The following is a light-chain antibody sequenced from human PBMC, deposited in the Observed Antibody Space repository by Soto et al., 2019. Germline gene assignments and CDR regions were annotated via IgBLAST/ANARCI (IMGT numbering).Light chain of an antibody. Sequence: EIVMTQSPATLSVSPGERATLSCGASQSISSNLAWYQQKPGQAPRRLIFGAFTRATGIPGRFTGSRSGTDFTLTISSLQSEDFAVYFCQQYNTWPRTFGQGTKVDIK. CDR2: GAF. J-gene: IGKJ1*01. CDR1: QSISSN. CDR3: QQYNTWPRT. V-gene: IGKV3-15*01.